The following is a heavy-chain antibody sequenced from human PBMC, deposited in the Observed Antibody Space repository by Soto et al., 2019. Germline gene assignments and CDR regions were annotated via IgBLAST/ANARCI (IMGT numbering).Heavy chain of an antibody. D-gene: IGHD2-2*01. V-gene: IGHV4-59*08. CDR3: TRHGYRPLHGLVDV. Sequence: QVQLQESGPGLVKPSETLSLSCTVSGGSISSYYWSWFRQSPGKRMEWIGYVHHSWGSSYNPSLQSRAAKSLSTTMTQFSLKVPCLIATDPAVSYCTRHGYRPLHGLVDVWGQGTTVTVSS. CDR1: GGSISSYY. J-gene: IGHJ6*02. CDR2: VHHSWGS.